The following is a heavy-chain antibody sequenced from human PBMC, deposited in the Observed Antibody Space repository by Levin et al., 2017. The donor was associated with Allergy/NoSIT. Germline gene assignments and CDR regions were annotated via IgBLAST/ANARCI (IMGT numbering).Heavy chain of an antibody. CDR1: GGTFSSYA. Sequence: SVKVSCKASGGTFSSYAISWVRQAPGQGLEWMGRIIPILGIANYAQKFQGRVTITADKSTSTAYMELSSLRSEDTAVYYCASHRIAVAVTGAFDIWGQGTMVTVSS. CDR3: ASHRIAVAVTGAFDI. D-gene: IGHD6-19*01. J-gene: IGHJ3*02. V-gene: IGHV1-69*04. CDR2: IIPILGIA.